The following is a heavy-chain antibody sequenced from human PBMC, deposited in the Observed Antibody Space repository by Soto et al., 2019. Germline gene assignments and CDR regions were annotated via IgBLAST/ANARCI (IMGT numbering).Heavy chain of an antibody. V-gene: IGHV3-30*18. CDR3: AKDGDVPAAGYYFDY. CDR2: ISYDGGNK. J-gene: IGHJ4*02. CDR1: GFTFRSYG. Sequence: GGSLRLSCAASGFTFRSYGMHWVRQAPGKGLGWLAVISYDGGNKYYTDSVKGRFTISRDNSKNTLYLQMNSLRAEDTAVYYCAKDGDVPAAGYYFDYWGQGTLVTVSS. D-gene: IGHD6-13*01.